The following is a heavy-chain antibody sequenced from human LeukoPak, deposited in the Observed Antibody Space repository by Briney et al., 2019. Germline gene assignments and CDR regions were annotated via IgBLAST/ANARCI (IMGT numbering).Heavy chain of an antibody. CDR3: ASGYGGNYYFDY. CDR2: ISWNSGSI. CDR1: GFTFDDYA. Sequence: PGRSLRLSCAASGFTFDDYAMHWVRQAPGKGLEWVSGISWNSGSIGYADSVKGRFTISRDNAKNSLYLQMNSLRAEDTALYYCASGYGGNYYFDYWGQGTLVTVSS. J-gene: IGHJ4*02. V-gene: IGHV3-9*01. D-gene: IGHD5-12*01.